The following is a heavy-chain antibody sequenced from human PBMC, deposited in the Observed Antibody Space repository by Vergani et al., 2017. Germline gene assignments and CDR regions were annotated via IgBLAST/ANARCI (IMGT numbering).Heavy chain of an antibody. D-gene: IGHD5-12*01. V-gene: IGHV1-69*08. J-gene: IGHJ6*02. CDR2: IIPVLGKT. CDR3: ARDLSERYSGYDLIYYYYYGMDV. CDR1: GATFRSNT. Sequence: QVQLVQSGAEVKKPGSSVKVSCKASGATFRSNTISWVRQVTGQGLEWMGRIIPVLGKTKYAQDFQGRLTITADTSTSTAYMELTSLRSQDTAVYYCARDLSERYSGYDLIYYYYYGMDVWGQGTTVTVSS.